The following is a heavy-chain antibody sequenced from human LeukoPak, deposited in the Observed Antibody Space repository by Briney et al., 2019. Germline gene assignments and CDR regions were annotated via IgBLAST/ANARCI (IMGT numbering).Heavy chain of an antibody. V-gene: IGHV4-34*01. D-gene: IGHD6-19*01. CDR2: INHSGST. CDR3: ARAVAVAYDALDI. J-gene: IGHJ3*02. CDR1: GGSFSGYY. Sequence: SETLSLTCAVYGGSFSGYYWSWIRQPPGKGLEWIGEINHSGSTNYNPSLKSRVTISVDTSKNQFSLKLSSVTAADTAAYYCARAVAVAYDALDIWGQGTMVTVSS.